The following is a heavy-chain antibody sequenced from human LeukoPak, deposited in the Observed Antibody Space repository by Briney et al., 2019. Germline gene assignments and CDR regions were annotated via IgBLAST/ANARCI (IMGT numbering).Heavy chain of an antibody. V-gene: IGHV4-39*01. D-gene: IGHD6-6*01. CDR2: IYYSGST. CDR3: ARHRIAANWYFDL. J-gene: IGHJ2*01. CDR1: GGSISSSSYY. Sequence: PETLSLTCTVSGGSISSSSYYWGWIRQPPGKGLEWIGSIYYSGSTYYNPSLKSRVTISVDTSKNQFSLKLSSVTAADTAVYYCARHRIAANWYFDLWGRGTLVTVSS.